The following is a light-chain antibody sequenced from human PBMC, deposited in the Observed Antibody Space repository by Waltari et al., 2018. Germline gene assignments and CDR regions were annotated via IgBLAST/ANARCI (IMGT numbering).Light chain of an antibody. Sequence: QSALTQPASVSGSPGQSITISCTGTSSDVGGYNYVSSSQQHPGKAPKLIIFYVSNRPSGVSSRFSGSKSGNTASLTISGLQAQDEADYYCSSYISSDTLELFGGGTSLTVL. V-gene: IGLV2-14*03. CDR2: YVS. J-gene: IGLJ2*01. CDR1: SSDVGGYNY. CDR3: SSYISSDTLEL.